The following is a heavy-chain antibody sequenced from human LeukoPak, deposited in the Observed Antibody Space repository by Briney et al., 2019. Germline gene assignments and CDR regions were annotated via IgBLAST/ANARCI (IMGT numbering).Heavy chain of an antibody. CDR2: IYYSGST. V-gene: IGHV4-59*01. J-gene: IGHJ4*02. Sequence: SETLSLTCTVSGGSISSYYWSWIRLPPGKGLEWIGYIYYSGSTNYSPSLKTRVTMSVDTSKNQFSLKLSSVTPADTAVYYCARWAHCGGGCYPNYFDYWGQGTLVTVSS. D-gene: IGHD2-21*02. CDR1: GGSISSYY. CDR3: ARWAHCGGGCYPNYFDY.